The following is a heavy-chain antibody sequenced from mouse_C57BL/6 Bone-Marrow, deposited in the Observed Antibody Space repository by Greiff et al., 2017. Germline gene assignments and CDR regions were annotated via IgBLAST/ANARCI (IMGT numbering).Heavy chain of an antibody. J-gene: IGHJ3*01. CDR2: ISYGGSN. Sequence: ESGPGLVKPSQSLSLTCSVTGYSITSGYYWNWIRQFPGNKLEWMGYISYGGSNNYNPSLKNRISITRDTSKNQFFLKLNSVTTEDTATYYCARDLRYYGSSDWFAYWGQGTLVTVSA. CDR1: GYSITSGYY. D-gene: IGHD1-1*01. CDR3: ARDLRYYGSSDWFAY. V-gene: IGHV3-6*01.